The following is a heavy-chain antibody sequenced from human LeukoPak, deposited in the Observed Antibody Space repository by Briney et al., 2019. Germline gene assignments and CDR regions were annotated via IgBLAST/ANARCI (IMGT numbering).Heavy chain of an antibody. J-gene: IGHJ3*02. CDR1: GFTFSNYA. Sequence: PGGSLRLSCAASGFTFSNYAMTWVRQAPGKGLVWVSRINSDGSSTSYADSVKGRFTISRDNAKNTLYLQMNSLRVEDTAVYYCARGTGYSVFDIWGQGTMVTVSS. D-gene: IGHD1-26*01. CDR3: ARGTGYSVFDI. V-gene: IGHV3-74*01. CDR2: INSDGSST.